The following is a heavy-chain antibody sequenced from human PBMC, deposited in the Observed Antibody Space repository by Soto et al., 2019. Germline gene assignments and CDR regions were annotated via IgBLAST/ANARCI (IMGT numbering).Heavy chain of an antibody. CDR3: ASLSGYDSASHY. Sequence: QVQLVQSGAEVQKPGSSVKVSCKASGGTFSSYTISWVRQAPGQGLEWMGRIIPILGIANYAQKFQGRVTITADKSTSTAYMELSSLRSEDTAVYYCASLSGYDSASHYWGQGTLVTVSS. J-gene: IGHJ4*02. CDR2: IIPILGIA. D-gene: IGHD5-12*01. CDR1: GGTFSSYT. V-gene: IGHV1-69*02.